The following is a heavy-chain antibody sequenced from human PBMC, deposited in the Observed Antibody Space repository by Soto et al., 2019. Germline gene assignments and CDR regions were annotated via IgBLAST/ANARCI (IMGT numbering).Heavy chain of an antibody. J-gene: IGHJ4*02. V-gene: IGHV3-64*02. D-gene: IGHD6-25*01. Sequence: AGSLRPSCAASGFAFSSYPMHWVRQAPGKGLEHVSSTSGDGRIMYYLDSVKGRFTISRDNSKNTLYLQMGSLRTEDMAVYYCARGRAAYYFDYWGQGALVTVSS. CDR3: ARGRAAYYFDY. CDR2: TSGDGRIM. CDR1: GFAFSSYP.